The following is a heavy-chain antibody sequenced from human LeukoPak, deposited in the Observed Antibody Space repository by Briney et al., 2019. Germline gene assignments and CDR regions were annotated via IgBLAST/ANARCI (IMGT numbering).Heavy chain of an antibody. V-gene: IGHV4-59*01. Sequence: SETLSLTCTVSGGSISSYYWSWIRQPPGKGLEWIGYIYYSGSTNYNPSLKSRVTISVDTSKNQFSLKLSSVTAADTAVYYCARTSSSWFASGWFDPWGQGTLVTVSS. CDR2: IYYSGST. CDR1: GGSISSYY. J-gene: IGHJ5*02. CDR3: ARTSSSWFASGWFDP. D-gene: IGHD6-13*01.